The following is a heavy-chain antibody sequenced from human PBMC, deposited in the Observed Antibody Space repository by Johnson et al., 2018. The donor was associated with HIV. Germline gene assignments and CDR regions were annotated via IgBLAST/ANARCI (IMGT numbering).Heavy chain of an antibody. J-gene: IGHJ3*02. Sequence: VQLVESGGGVVQPGRSVRLSCAASGFTFSSYAMHWVRQAPGKGLEWVAVISYDGSNKYYADSVKGRFTISRDNSKNTLYLQMNSLRAEDTAVYYCARDKSGGGTDSGYDHFSAPDAFDIWGQGTMVTVSS. CDR2: ISYDGSNK. CDR3: ARDKSGGGTDSGYDHFSAPDAFDI. V-gene: IGHV3-30-3*01. CDR1: GFTFSSYA. D-gene: IGHD5-12*01.